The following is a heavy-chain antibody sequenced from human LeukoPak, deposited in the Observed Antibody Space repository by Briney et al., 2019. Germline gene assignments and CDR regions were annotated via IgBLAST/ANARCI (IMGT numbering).Heavy chain of an antibody. D-gene: IGHD1-26*01. Sequence: ASVKVSCTASGGTFSSYAISWVRQAPGQGLEWMGGIIPIFGTANYAQKFQGRVTITADESTSTAYMELSSLRSEDTAVYYCARGDRVGATTSWYFDLWGRGTLVTVSS. CDR2: IIPIFGTA. J-gene: IGHJ2*01. V-gene: IGHV1-69*13. CDR1: GGTFSSYA. CDR3: ARGDRVGATTSWYFDL.